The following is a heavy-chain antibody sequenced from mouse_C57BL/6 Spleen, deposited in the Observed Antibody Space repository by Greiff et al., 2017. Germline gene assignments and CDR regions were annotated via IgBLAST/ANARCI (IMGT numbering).Heavy chain of an antibody. CDR2: IYPGSGNT. CDR3: ARFNYGSRTLYWYFDV. J-gene: IGHJ1*03. D-gene: IGHD1-1*01. Sequence: VQLQQSGAELVRPGASVKLSCKASGYTFTDYYINWVKQRPGQGLEWIARIYPGSGNTYYNEKFKGKATLTAEKSSSTAYMQLSSLTSEDSAVYFFARFNYGSRTLYWYFDVWGTGTTVTVSS. V-gene: IGHV1-76*01. CDR1: GYTFTDYY.